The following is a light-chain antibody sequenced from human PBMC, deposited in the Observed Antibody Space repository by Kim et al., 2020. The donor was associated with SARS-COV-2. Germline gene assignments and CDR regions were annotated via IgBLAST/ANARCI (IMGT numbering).Light chain of an antibody. CDR2: DAS. Sequence: EIVLTQSPATLSLSPGERATLSCRASQSVGSSLAWYQQTPGQAPRLLIYDASNRATGIPARFSGSGSGTDFTLTISSLAPEDFALYYCQQRSFWVYTCGQGTELEI. V-gene: IGKV3-11*01. J-gene: IGKJ2*01. CDR3: QQRSFWVYT. CDR1: QSVGSS.